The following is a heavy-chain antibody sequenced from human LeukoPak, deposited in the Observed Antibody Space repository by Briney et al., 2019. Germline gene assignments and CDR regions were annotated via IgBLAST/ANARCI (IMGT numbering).Heavy chain of an antibody. Sequence: GGSLRLSCAASGFTFSSYSMNWVRQAPGKGLEWVSSISSSSSYIYYADSVKGRFTISRDNAKNSLYLQMNSLRAEDTAVYYCAKAPHFAMNWFGPWGQGTLVTVSS. CDR1: GFTFSSYS. CDR2: ISSSSSYI. CDR3: AKAPHFAMNWFGP. J-gene: IGHJ5*02. V-gene: IGHV3-21*01.